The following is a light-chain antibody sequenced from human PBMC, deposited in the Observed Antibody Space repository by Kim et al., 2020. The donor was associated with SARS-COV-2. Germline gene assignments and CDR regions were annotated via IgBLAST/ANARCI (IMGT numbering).Light chain of an antibody. J-gene: IGLJ2*01. V-gene: IGLV3-1*01. CDR2: QDS. CDR1: KLGDKY. Sequence: SPGQTASITCSGDKLGDKYACWYQQKPGQSPGLVIYQDSKRPSGIPERFSGSNSGNTATLTISGTQAMDEADYYCQAWDSSTGVVFGGGTQLTVL. CDR3: QAWDSSTGVV.